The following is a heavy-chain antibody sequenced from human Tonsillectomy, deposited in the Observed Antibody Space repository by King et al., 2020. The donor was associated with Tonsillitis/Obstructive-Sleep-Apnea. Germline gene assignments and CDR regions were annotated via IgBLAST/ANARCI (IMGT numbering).Heavy chain of an antibody. CDR3: ARDQDYGSGSYFHYYYYMDV. D-gene: IGHD3-10*01. J-gene: IGHJ6*03. V-gene: IGHV3-53*01. CDR2: IYSGGST. CDR1: GFTVSSNY. Sequence: EVQLVESGGGLIQPGGSLRLSCAASGFTVSSNYMSWVRQAPGKGLEWVSVIYSGGSTYYADSVKGRFTISRDNSKNTLYLQMNSLRAEDTAVYYCARDQDYGSGSYFHYYYYMDVWGKGTTVTVSS.